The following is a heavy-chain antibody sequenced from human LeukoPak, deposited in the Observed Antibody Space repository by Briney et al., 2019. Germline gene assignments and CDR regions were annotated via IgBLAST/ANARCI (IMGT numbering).Heavy chain of an antibody. CDR2: ISDTYATT. V-gene: IGHV3-23*01. CDR3: VRHDSFIPF. D-gene: IGHD2-21*01. J-gene: IGHJ4*02. Sequence: GGSLRLSCAASGFTFTNYAMTWVRQAPGKGLEWVSSISDTYATTYYTDSVKGRCTISRDNSKNTVYLQLNNLRAGDTAVYFCVRHDSFIPFWGQGTLVTVSS. CDR1: GFTFTNYA.